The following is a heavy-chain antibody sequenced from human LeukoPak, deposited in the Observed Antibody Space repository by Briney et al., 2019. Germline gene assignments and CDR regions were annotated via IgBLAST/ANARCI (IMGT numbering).Heavy chain of an antibody. CDR1: GFVFSEYY. V-gene: IGHV3-11*04. D-gene: IGHD3-10*01. Sequence: GGSLRLSCEVSGFVFSEYYMSWIRQAPGKGLEWIAYISNSGTTIYYADSVKGRFTISRDNAKNSLYLQMNSLRAEDTAVYYCARGPFASGSYSLYGYGSVFDYWGQGTLVTVSS. CDR2: ISNSGTTI. CDR3: ARGPFASGSYSLYGYGSVFDY. J-gene: IGHJ4*02.